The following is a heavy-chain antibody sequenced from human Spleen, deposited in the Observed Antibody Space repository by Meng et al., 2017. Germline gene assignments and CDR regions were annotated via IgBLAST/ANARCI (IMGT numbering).Heavy chain of an antibody. V-gene: IGHV4-39*07. CDR1: GGSISSGRYY. D-gene: IGHD3-9*01. CDR2: VYYSGIT. CDR3: ARDLWELRYKAPFDP. Sequence: QPQLQGSGPALVKPSETLALTCTVSGGSISSGRYYWNWIRQPPGKGLEWIGSVYYSGITYYNPSLESRVTISVDTSRNQFSLKLSSVTAADTAVYYCARDLWELRYKAPFDPWGQGILVTVSS. J-gene: IGHJ5*02.